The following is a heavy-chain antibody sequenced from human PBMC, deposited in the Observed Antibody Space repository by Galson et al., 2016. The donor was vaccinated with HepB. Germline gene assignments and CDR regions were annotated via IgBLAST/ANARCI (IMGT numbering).Heavy chain of an antibody. CDR2: ISGSGGAT. Sequence: SLRLSCAASGFTFDDYAMTWVRQAPGKGLEWVSVISGSGGATYYPDSVKGRFTISRDNSRNTLYLQMNSLRAEDTAVYFCAKGSDYYDSRSLNYWGQGTPVTVSS. CDR3: AKGSDYYDSRSLNY. CDR1: GFTFDDYA. V-gene: IGHV3-23*01. D-gene: IGHD3-22*01. J-gene: IGHJ4*02.